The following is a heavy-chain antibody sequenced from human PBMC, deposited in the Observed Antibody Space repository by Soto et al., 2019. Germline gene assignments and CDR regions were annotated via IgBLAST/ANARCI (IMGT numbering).Heavy chain of an antibody. Sequence: PSETLSLTCTVSGGSISSYYWSWIRQPPGKGLEWIGYIYYSGSTNYNPSLKSRVTLSVDTSKNQFSLKLSSVTAADTAVYYCARIDYGDYDNWFDPWGQGTLVTVSS. V-gene: IGHV4-59*01. CDR3: ARIDYGDYDNWFDP. CDR1: GGSISSYY. D-gene: IGHD4-17*01. J-gene: IGHJ5*02. CDR2: IYYSGST.